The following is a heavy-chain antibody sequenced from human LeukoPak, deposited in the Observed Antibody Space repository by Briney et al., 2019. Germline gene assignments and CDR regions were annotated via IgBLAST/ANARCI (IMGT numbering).Heavy chain of an antibody. V-gene: IGHV4-4*09. Sequence: SETLSLTCTVSGGSINSYYWSWIRQPPGKGLEWIGYIYTCGSTNYNPSLKSRVTISVDTSKNQFSLKLSSVTAADTAVYYCARRGTGDYEFDYWGQGTLVTVSS. CDR3: ARRGTGDYEFDY. J-gene: IGHJ4*02. D-gene: IGHD4-17*01. CDR1: GGSINSYY. CDR2: IYTCGST.